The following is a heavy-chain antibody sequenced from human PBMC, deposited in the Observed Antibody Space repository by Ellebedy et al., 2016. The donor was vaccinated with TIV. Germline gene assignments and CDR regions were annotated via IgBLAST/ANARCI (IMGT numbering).Heavy chain of an antibody. V-gene: IGHV3-7*01. J-gene: IGHJ4*01. CDR3: STISDTGY. Sequence: GESLKISCAASGFTFSSSWMTWVRQAPGKGLEWVANIKQDGSDKFYVDSVKGRFTISRDNAKNSLYLQMSSLKVEDTAMYYCSTISDTGYWGHGTLVTVSS. CDR2: IKQDGSDK. D-gene: IGHD1-1*01. CDR1: GFTFSSSW.